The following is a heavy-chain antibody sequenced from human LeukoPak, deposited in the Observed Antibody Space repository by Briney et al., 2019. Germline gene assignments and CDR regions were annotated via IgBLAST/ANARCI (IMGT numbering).Heavy chain of an antibody. V-gene: IGHV3-23*01. CDR3: AKPHKGGSGSSPFDY. CDR1: GFTFSNYA. D-gene: IGHD3-10*01. Sequence: GGSLRLSCTASGFTFSNYAMTWVRQAPGKGLEWVSTISGSGGSIHYADSVKGRFTISRDSSKNTLYLQMNSLRAEDTAVYYCAKPHKGGSGSSPFDYWGQGTLVTVSS. CDR2: ISGSGGSI. J-gene: IGHJ4*02.